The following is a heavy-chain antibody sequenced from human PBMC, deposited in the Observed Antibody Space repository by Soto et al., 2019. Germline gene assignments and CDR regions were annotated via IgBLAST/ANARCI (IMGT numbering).Heavy chain of an antibody. J-gene: IGHJ4*02. V-gene: IGHV1-18*01. CDR3: AREDIQDIVVVVVAPEGLGY. CDR1: GYTFTSYG. D-gene: IGHD2-15*01. Sequence: QVQLVQSGAEVKKPGASVKVSCKASGYTFTSYGISWGRQAPGQGLEWMGRISGYNGNSNYAQNLQGRVTMTTDTSTSTAYMELRSLRSDDTAVYYCAREDIQDIVVVVVAPEGLGYWGQGTLVTVSS. CDR2: ISGYNGNS.